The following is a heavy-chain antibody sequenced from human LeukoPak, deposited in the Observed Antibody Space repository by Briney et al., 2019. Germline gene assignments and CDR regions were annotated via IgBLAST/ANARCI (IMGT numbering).Heavy chain of an antibody. V-gene: IGHV1-69*01. CDR2: IIPIFGTA. CDR3: ARDGRRDSSSWSRSYNWFDP. CDR1: GGTFSSYA. Sequence: SVKVSCKASGGTFSSYAISWVRQAPGQGLEWMGGIIPIFGTANYAQKFQGRVTINADESTSTAYMELSSLRSEDTAVYYCARDGRRDSSSWSRSYNWFDPWGQGTLVTVSS. D-gene: IGHD6-13*01. J-gene: IGHJ5*02.